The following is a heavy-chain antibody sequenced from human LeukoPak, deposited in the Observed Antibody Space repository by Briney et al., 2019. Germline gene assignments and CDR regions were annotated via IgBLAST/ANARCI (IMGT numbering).Heavy chain of an antibody. Sequence: SETLYLTCDVSGGSISSGLYSWSWIRQPLGKGLEWIGYIYHTGSTYYNPSLKSRVTISVDTSKNQFSLRLSSVTAADTAVYYCARLQYCSGTSCYWFDPWGQGTLVTVSS. CDR2: IYHTGST. CDR3: ARLQYCSGTSCYWFDP. CDR1: GGSISSGLYS. J-gene: IGHJ5*02. V-gene: IGHV4-30-2*01. D-gene: IGHD2-2*01.